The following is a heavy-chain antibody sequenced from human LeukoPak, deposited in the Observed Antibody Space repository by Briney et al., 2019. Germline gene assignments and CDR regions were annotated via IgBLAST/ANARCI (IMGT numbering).Heavy chain of an antibody. CDR1: GFTFSNYW. Sequence: PGGSLRLSCAASGFTFSNYWMHWVRQAPGKGLVWVARSSPDGSDTTYADSVKGRFTISRDTSKNTLYLQMNSLRVEDTAVYYCARSSHYDILTGYSEEDAFDIWGQGTMVTVSS. CDR2: SSPDGSDT. J-gene: IGHJ3*02. D-gene: IGHD3-9*01. V-gene: IGHV3-74*01. CDR3: ARSSHYDILTGYSEEDAFDI.